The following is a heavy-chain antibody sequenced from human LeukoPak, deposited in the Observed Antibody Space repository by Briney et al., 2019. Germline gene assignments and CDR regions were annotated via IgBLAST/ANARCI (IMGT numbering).Heavy chain of an antibody. Sequence: ASVKVSCKASGYTFTSYYMHWVRQAPGQGLEWMGIINPSGGSTSYAQKFQGRVTMTRDTSTRTVYMELSSLRSEDTAVYYCARDRAKRLTIFGVAPQLNYLDYWGQGTLVTVSS. CDR1: GYTFTSYY. D-gene: IGHD3-3*01. CDR2: INPSGGST. J-gene: IGHJ4*02. V-gene: IGHV1-46*01. CDR3: ARDRAKRLTIFGVAPQLNYLDY.